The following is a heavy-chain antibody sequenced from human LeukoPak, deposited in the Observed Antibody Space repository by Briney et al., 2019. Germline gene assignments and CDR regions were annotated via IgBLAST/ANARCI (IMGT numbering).Heavy chain of an antibody. J-gene: IGHJ4*02. CDR2: IKSKTDGGTT. V-gene: IGHV3-15*01. CDR1: GFTFSNAW. CDR3: TTGNWGSFSY. D-gene: IGHD7-27*01. Sequence: PGGSLRLSCAASGFTFSNAWMNWVRQAPGKGLEWVGRIKSKTDGGTTDYAAPVKGRFTISRDDSKHTLYLLVSSLKTEDTAVYYCTTGNWGSFSYWGQGALVTVSS.